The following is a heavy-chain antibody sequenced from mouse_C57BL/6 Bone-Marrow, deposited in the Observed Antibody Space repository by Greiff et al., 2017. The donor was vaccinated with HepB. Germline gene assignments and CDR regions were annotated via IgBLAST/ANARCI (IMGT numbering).Heavy chain of an antibody. CDR3: ARKSILYYYAMDY. J-gene: IGHJ4*01. Sequence: VQLQQPGAELVMPGASVKLSCKASGYTFTSYWMHWVKQRPGQGLEWIGEIDPSDSYTNYNQKFKGKSTLTVDKSSSTAYMQLSSLTSEDSAVYYCARKSILYYYAMDYWGQGTSVTVSS. CDR2: IDPSDSYT. CDR1: GYTFTSYW. D-gene: IGHD1-3*01. V-gene: IGHV1-69*01.